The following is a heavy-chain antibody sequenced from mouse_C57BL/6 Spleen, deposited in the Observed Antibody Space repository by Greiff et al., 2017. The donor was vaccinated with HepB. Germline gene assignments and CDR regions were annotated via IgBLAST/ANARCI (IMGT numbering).Heavy chain of an antibody. Sequence: VQLQQSGPELVKPGASVKIPCKASGYTFTDYNMDWVKQSHGKSLEWIGDINPNNGGTIYNQKFKGKATLTVDKSSSTAYMELRSLTSEDTAVYYCARMTTVGEGNWYFDVWGTGTTVTVSS. CDR3: ARMTTVGEGNWYFDV. CDR2: INPNNGGT. J-gene: IGHJ1*03. CDR1: GYTFTDYN. D-gene: IGHD1-1*01. V-gene: IGHV1-18*01.